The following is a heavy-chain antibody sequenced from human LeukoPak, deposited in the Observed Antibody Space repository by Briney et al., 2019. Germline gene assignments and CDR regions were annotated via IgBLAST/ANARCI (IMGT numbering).Heavy chain of an antibody. Sequence: GGSLRLSCAASGFTFSSYAMHWVRQAPGKGVEWVAVISYDGSNKYYADSVKGRFTISRDNSKNTVYLQMNSPRAEDTAVYYCARDFTGDHRFDYWGQGTLVTVPS. CDR3: ARDFTGDHRFDY. CDR1: GFTFSSYA. CDR2: ISYDGSNK. V-gene: IGHV3-30*01. D-gene: IGHD2-21*02. J-gene: IGHJ4*02.